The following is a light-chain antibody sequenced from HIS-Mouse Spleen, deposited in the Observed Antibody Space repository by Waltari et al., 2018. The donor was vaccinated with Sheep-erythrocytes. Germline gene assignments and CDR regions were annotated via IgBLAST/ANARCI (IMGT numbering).Light chain of an antibody. Sequence: EIVLTQSPATLSLSPGERATLSCRASQSVSSSLAWYQQKPGQAPRLLIYDASNRATGIPARFSGSGSATDFTLTISSLEPEDFAVYYCQQRSNWPPITFGQGTRLEIK. V-gene: IGKV3-11*01. J-gene: IGKJ5*01. CDR2: DAS. CDR3: QQRSNWPPIT. CDR1: QSVSSS.